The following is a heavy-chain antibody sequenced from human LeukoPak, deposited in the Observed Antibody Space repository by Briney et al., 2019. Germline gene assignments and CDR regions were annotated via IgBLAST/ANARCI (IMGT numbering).Heavy chain of an antibody. Sequence: TGGSRRLSCTASGFTFSSNGMHWVRQAPGKGLEWVAVISYDGSNKYYADSVKGRFTISRDNSKNTLYLQMNSLRAEDTAVYYCARAPPYVLLWFGESPYFDYWGQGTLVTVSS. D-gene: IGHD3-10*01. CDR2: ISYDGSNK. CDR3: ARAPPYVLLWFGESPYFDY. CDR1: GFTFSSNG. J-gene: IGHJ4*02. V-gene: IGHV3-30*19.